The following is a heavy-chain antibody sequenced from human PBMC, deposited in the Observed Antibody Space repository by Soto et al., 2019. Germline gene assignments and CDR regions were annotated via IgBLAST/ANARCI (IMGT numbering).Heavy chain of an antibody. CDR1: GYSFTSYW. Sequence: GESLKISCNGSGYSFTSYWIGWVRQMPGKGLEWMGIIYPGDSDTRYSPSFQGQVTISADKSISTAYLQWSSLKASDTAMYYCARGKYYYDSSGYRDFDYWGQGTLVTVSS. CDR3: ARGKYYYDSSGYRDFDY. V-gene: IGHV5-51*01. D-gene: IGHD3-22*01. CDR2: IYPGDSDT. J-gene: IGHJ4*02.